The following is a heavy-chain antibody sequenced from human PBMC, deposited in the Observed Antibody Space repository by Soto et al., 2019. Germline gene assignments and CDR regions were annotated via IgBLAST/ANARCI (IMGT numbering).Heavy chain of an antibody. J-gene: IGHJ4*02. CDR2: INPNSGGT. CDR3: ARVLSLAYYDRSAAKSAYDY. D-gene: IGHD3-22*01. Sequence: ASVKVSCKASGYTFTGYYMHWVRQAPGQGLEWMGWINPNSGGTNYAQKFQGRVTMTRDTSISTAYMELSRLRSDDTAVYYCARVLSLAYYDRSAAKSAYDYWGQGTLVTVSS. CDR1: GYTFTGYY. V-gene: IGHV1-2*02.